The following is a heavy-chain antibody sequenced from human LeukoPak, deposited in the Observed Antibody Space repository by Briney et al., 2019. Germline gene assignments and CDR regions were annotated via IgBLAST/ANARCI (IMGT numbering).Heavy chain of an antibody. CDR3: ARDRYYDSSGYNHDY. D-gene: IGHD3-22*01. J-gene: IGHJ4*02. Sequence: SVKVPCKASGGTFSSYAISWVRQAPGQGLEWMGGIIPIFGTANYAQKFQGRVTITTDESTSTAYMELSSLRSEDTAVYYCARDRYYDSSGYNHDYWGQGTLVTVSS. CDR2: IIPIFGTA. CDR1: GGTFSSYA. V-gene: IGHV1-69*05.